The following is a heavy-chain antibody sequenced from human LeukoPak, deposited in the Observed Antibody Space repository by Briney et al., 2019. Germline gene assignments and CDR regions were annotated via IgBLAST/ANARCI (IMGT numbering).Heavy chain of an antibody. CDR2: ISSNGFST. J-gene: IGHJ4*02. CDR1: GFTFSSYA. V-gene: IGHV3-64*04. Sequence: GGSLRLSCSASGFTFSSYAMHWVRQAPGKGLEYVSAISSNGFSTYYADSVKGRFTISRDNSKNTLYLQMNSLRAEDTAIYYCAKPGSGWYAFDYWGQGTLVTVSS. D-gene: IGHD6-19*01. CDR3: AKPGSGWYAFDY.